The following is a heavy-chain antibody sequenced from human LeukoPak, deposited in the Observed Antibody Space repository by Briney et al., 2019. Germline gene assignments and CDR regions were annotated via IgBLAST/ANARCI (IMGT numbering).Heavy chain of an antibody. CDR2: IVVGSGNT. CDR1: GFTFTSSA. V-gene: IGHV1-58*02. CDR3: AAESHRYYYDSSGYQLLDI. J-gene: IGHJ3*02. Sequence: SVKVSCKASGFTFTSSAMQWVRQARGQRLEWIGWIVVGSGNTNYAQKFQERVTITRDMSTSTAYMELSSLRSEDTAVYYCAAESHRYYYDSSGYQLLDIWGQGTMATVSS. D-gene: IGHD3-22*01.